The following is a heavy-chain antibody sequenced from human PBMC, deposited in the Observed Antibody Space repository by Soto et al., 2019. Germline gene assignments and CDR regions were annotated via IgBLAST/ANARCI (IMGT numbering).Heavy chain of an antibody. J-gene: IGHJ5*02. D-gene: IGHD3-9*01. V-gene: IGHV3-11*01. CDR3: TTEPIFDPDILTGYYPLDWFDP. CDR1: GFTFSDYY. CDR2: ISSSGSTI. Sequence: SLRLSCAASGFTFSDYYMSWIRQAPGKGLEWVSYISSSGSTIYYADSVKGRFTISRDNAKNSLYLQMNSLKTEDTAVYYCTTEPIFDPDILTGYYPLDWFDPWGQGTLVTVSS.